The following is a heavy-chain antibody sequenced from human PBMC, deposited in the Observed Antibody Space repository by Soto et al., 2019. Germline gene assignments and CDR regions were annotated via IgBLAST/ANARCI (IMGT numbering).Heavy chain of an antibody. CDR2: ISYDGSNK. J-gene: IGHJ4*02. CDR1: GFTFSSYA. CDR3: ARDVTYYYDSSGYYPGEIDY. D-gene: IGHD3-22*01. V-gene: IGHV3-30-3*01. Sequence: GGSLRLSCAASGFTFSSYAMHWVRQAPGKGLEWVAVISYDGSNKYYADSVKGRFTISRDNSKNTLYLQMNSLRAEDTAVYYCARDVTYYYDSSGYYPGEIDYWGQGTLVTVSS.